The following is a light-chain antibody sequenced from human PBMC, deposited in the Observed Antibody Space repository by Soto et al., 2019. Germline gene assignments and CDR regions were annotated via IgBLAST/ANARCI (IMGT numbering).Light chain of an antibody. J-gene: IGKJ4*02. CDR3: QSYNSYSLT. V-gene: IGKV1-5*03. Sequence: DIQMTQSPSTLSASVGDRVTITCRASQSVTNWLAWYQQKPGKAPKLLIYQASSLESGVTSRFSGTGSGTEFTLTISSLQPDDFATYYCQSYNSYSLTFGGGNKVEIK. CDR1: QSVTNW. CDR2: QAS.